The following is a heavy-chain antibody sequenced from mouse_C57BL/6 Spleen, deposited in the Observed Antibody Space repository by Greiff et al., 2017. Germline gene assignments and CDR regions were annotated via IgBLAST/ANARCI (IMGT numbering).Heavy chain of an antibody. V-gene: IGHV1-55*01. CDR1: GYTFTSYW. J-gene: IGHJ3*01. Sequence: QVQLQQSGAELVKPGASVKMSCKASGYTFTSYWITWVKQRPGQGLEWIGDIYPGSGSTNYNEKFKSKATLTVDTSSSTAYMQLSSLTSEDSAVYYCARNYGYDGRAWFAYWGQGTLVTVSA. CDR2: IYPGSGST. CDR3: ARNYGYDGRAWFAY. D-gene: IGHD2-2*01.